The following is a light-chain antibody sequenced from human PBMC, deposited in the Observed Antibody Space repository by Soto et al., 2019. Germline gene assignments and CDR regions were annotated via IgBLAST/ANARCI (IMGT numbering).Light chain of an antibody. CDR3: QQYGSTYT. CDR1: QSVSSSY. Sequence: EIVLTQSPGTLSLSPGERATLSCRASQSVSSSYLAWYQQKPGQAPRLLIYGASSRATGIPDRFSGSGSVPDFALTISRLEPEDFAVYYCQQYGSTYTFGQGTRLEIK. V-gene: IGKV3-20*01. J-gene: IGKJ2*01. CDR2: GAS.